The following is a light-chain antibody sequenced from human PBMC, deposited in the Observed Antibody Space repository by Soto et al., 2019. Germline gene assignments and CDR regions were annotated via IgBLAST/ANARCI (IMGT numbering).Light chain of an antibody. CDR2: EVN. J-gene: IGLJ1*01. CDR3: SAYTTTSTLI. CDR1: SSDVGGYDY. V-gene: IGLV2-14*01. Sequence: VLAQPASVSGSPGQSVTISCTGTSSDVGGYDYVSWYQQHPGTAPKLMLYEVNNRPSGVSNRFSGSKSGNTASLIISGLQTEDEADYYCSAYTTTSTLIFGTGTKVTVL.